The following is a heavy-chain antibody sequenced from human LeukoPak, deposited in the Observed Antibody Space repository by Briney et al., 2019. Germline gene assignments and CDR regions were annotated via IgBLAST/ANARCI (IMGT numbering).Heavy chain of an antibody. CDR1: GYTFTNYG. CDR2: ISAYNGNT. CDR3: ARGGIYSSSWYGFTDAFDI. D-gene: IGHD6-13*01. V-gene: IGHV1-18*01. J-gene: IGHJ3*02. Sequence: GASVKVSCKASGYTFTNYGVSWVRQAPGQGLEWMGWISAYNGNTDYAQKFQGRVTMTTDTSTSTAYMELRSLRSDDTAVYYCARGGIYSSSWYGFTDAFDIWGQGTMVTVSS.